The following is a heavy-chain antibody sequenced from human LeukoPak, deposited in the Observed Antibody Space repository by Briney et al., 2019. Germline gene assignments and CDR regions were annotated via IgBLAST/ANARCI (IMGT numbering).Heavy chain of an antibody. D-gene: IGHD7-27*01. V-gene: IGHV1-18*01. J-gene: IGHJ3*01. CDR2: ISAYNGNT. CDR3: VSGVNSPYDAFDL. CDR1: GYTFTSYG. Sequence: GASVKVSCKASGYTFTSYGISWVRQAPGQGLEWMGWISAYNGNTNYAQKLQGRVTMTTDTSTSTAYMELRSLRSEDTAVYYCVSGVNSPYDAFDLWGQGTMVTLSS.